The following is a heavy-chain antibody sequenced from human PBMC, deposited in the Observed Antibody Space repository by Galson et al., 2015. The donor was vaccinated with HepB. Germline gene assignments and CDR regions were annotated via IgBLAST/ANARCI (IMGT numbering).Heavy chain of an antibody. CDR2: INPGNGNT. D-gene: IGHD4-23*01. V-gene: IGHV1-3*01. Sequence: SVKVSCKASGYTFTAYAVHWVRLAPGQRLEWMGWINPGNGNTEYSEKFQGRVTITRDTSASTAHMKLRSLRSEDTAAYYCARDLNGRWQRISDYYDYCMDVWGQGTTVTVSS. CDR3: ARDLNGRWQRISDYYDYCMDV. J-gene: IGHJ6*02. CDR1: GYTFTAYA.